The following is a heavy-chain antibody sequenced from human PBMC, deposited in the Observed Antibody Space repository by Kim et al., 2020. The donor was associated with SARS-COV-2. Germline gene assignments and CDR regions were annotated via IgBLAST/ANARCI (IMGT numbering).Heavy chain of an antibody. V-gene: IGHV1-18*01. J-gene: IGHJ4*02. CDR3: ARDTAGTSWPPDY. D-gene: IGHD6-13*01. Sequence: NYAQKLQGRVTMTTDTSTSTAYMELRSLRSDATAVYYCARDTAGTSWPPDYWGQGTLVTVSS.